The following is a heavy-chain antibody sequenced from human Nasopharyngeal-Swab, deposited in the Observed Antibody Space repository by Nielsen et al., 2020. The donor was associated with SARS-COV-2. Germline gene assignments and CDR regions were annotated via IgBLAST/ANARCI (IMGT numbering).Heavy chain of an antibody. V-gene: IGHV3-23*01. Sequence: GGSLRLSCAASGFTFSSYAMSWVRQAPGKGLEWVSAISGSGGSTYYADSVKGRFTISRDNSKNTLYLQMNSLRAEDTAVYYCAKDPMTLWFGDRYFDYWGQGTLVTVSS. CDR1: GFTFSSYA. CDR3: AKDPMTLWFGDRYFDY. J-gene: IGHJ4*02. D-gene: IGHD3-10*01. CDR2: ISGSGGST.